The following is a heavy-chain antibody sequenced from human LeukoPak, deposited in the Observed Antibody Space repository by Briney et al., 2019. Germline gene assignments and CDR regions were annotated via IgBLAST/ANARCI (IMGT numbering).Heavy chain of an antibody. J-gene: IGHJ4*02. CDR1: GGSCSDYY. V-gene: IGHV4-34*01. CDR3: ARGRDRSKAGEH. D-gene: IGHD2-21*01. CDR2: IHPYGDL. Sequence: PSETLSLTCAVYGGSCSDYYCSWIRQPPGKGLEWIGGIHPYGDLYYNSSLTSRLTISIDTSKTQFSLRLTSLTAADTAFYYCARGRDRSKAGEHWGQGTLVTVSS.